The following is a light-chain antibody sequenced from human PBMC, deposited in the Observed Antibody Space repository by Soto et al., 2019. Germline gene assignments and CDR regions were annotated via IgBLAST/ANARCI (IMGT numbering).Light chain of an antibody. J-gene: IGLJ1*01. CDR2: EVE. CDR1: SSDVGAYDY. CDR3: CSYTSTSTRI. V-gene: IGLV2-14*01. Sequence: QSALTQPASVSGSPGQSITVSCTGSSSDVGAYDYVSWYQQHPGKAPKLLIYEVENRPSGVSDRFSGSKSANTASLTISGLQAGDEADYYCCSYTSTSTRIFGTGTKLTVL.